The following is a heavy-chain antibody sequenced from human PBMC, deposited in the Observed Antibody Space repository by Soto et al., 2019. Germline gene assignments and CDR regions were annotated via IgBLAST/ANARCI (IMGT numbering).Heavy chain of an antibody. CDR3: GKDPTGNYVGAFEI. CDR2: ISRNGDTT. Sequence: EVQVLDSGGALVEPGGSLRLSCATTGVTFSNYAMSWVRQAPGKGLEWVSGISRNGDTTYYLDSVKGRFTISRDNFKNTIYLQMNSLRADDTAIYYCGKDPTGNYVGAFEIWGQGTMVTVSS. CDR1: GVTFSNYA. D-gene: IGHD3-16*01. V-gene: IGHV3-23*01. J-gene: IGHJ3*02.